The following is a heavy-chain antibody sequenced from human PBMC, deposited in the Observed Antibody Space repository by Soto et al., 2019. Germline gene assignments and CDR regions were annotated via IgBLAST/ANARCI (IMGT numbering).Heavy chain of an antibody. CDR1: GYTFTSYG. V-gene: IGHV1-18*01. CDR2: ISAYNGNT. D-gene: IGHD6-19*01. J-gene: IGHJ6*02. CDR3: ARDHSSGWYYLSYYYGMDV. Sequence: QVQLVQSGAEVKKPGASVKVSCKASGYTFTSYGIIWVRQAPGQGLEWMGWISAYNGNTNYAQKLQGRVTMTTDTSTSTAYMELRSLRSDDTAVYYCARDHSSGWYYLSYYYGMDVWGQGTTVTVSS.